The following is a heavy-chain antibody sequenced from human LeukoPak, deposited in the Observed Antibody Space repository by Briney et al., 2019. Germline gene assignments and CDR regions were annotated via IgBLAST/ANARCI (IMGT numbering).Heavy chain of an antibody. V-gene: IGHV3-11*01. J-gene: IGHJ4*02. CDR1: GFTFSDYY. Sequence: GGSLRLSCAASGFTFSDYYMSWIRQAPGKGLEWVSYISSSGSTIYYADSVKGRFIISRDNAKNSLYLQMNSLRAEDTAVYYCASSVWVHYFDYWGQGTLVTVSS. D-gene: IGHD3-16*01. CDR3: ASSVWVHYFDY. CDR2: ISSSGSTI.